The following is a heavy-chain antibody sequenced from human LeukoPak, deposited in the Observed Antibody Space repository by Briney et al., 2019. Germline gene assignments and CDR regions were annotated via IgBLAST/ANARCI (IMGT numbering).Heavy chain of an antibody. D-gene: IGHD6-25*01. J-gene: IGHJ2*01. CDR3: ARGNKRPTAVWYFDL. CDR1: GGSISSYY. CDR2: IYTSGST. Sequence: SETLSLTCTVSGGSISSYYWSWIRQPAGKGLERIGRIYTSGSTNYNPSLKSRVTMSVDTSKNQFSLKLSSVTAADTAVYYCARGNKRPTAVWYFDLWGRGTLVTVSS. V-gene: IGHV4-4*07.